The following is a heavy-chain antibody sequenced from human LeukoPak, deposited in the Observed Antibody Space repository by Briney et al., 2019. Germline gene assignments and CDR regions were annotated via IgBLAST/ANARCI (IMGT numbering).Heavy chain of an antibody. CDR2: ISGSGGST. D-gene: IGHD3-3*01. Sequence: GGSLRLSCAASGFTFSILAMNWVRQAPGKGLEWVSAISGSGGSTYYADSVKGRFTISRDNSKNTLYLQMNSLRAEDTAVYYCAKVLRFLEWLTDTYAFDYWGQGTLVTVSS. J-gene: IGHJ4*02. CDR3: AKVLRFLEWLTDTYAFDY. CDR1: GFTFSILA. V-gene: IGHV3-23*01.